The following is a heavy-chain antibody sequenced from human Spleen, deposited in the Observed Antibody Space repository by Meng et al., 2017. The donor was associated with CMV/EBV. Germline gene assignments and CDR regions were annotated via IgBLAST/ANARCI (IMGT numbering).Heavy chain of an antibody. V-gene: IGHV4-34*01. CDR1: GQSCSAYY. CDR2: INHSGST. Sequence: LICSVYGQSCSAYYWNWLRQPPGKGLEWIGEINHSGSTNYNPSLKSRVTISIDTSKNQFSLKLSSVTAADTAVYYCARGEGLLQNFDYWGQGTLVTVSS. CDR3: ARGEGLLQNFDY. D-gene: IGHD2/OR15-2a*01. J-gene: IGHJ4*02.